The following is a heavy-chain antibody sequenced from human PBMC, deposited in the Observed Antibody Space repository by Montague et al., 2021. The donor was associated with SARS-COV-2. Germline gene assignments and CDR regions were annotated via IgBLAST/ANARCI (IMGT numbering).Heavy chain of an antibody. V-gene: IGHV4-39*01. D-gene: IGHD3-10*01. J-gene: IGHJ5*02. CDR2: IYYSGSI. Sequence: SETLSLTCTVSGGSISSSSYYWGWIRQPPGKGLEWIGSIYYSGSIYYNPSLKSRVTISVDTSKNQFSLKLSSVTAADTAVYYCARPLNLYYYGSGSYSSWFDPWGQGTLVTVSS. CDR1: GGSISSSSYY. CDR3: ARPLNLYYYGSGSYSSWFDP.